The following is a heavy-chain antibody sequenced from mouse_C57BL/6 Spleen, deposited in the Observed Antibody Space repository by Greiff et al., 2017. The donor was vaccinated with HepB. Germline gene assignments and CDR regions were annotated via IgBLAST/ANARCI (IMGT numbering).Heavy chain of an antibody. CDR3: ASFYDYDVYYAMDY. CDR1: GYSITSGYY. Sequence: EVKLQESGPGLVKPSQSLSLTCSVTGYSITSGYYWNWIRQFPGNKLEWMGYISYDGSNNYNPSLKNRISITRDTSKNQFFLKLNSVTTEDTATYYCASFYDYDVYYAMDYWGQGTSVTVSS. D-gene: IGHD2-4*01. CDR2: ISYDGSN. V-gene: IGHV3-6*01. J-gene: IGHJ4*01.